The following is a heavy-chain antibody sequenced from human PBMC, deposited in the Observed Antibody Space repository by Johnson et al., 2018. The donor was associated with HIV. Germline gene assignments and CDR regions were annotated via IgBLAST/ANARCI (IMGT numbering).Heavy chain of an antibody. CDR1: GFTFNSYG. J-gene: IGHJ3*02. CDR2: ISYDGSTD. V-gene: IGHV3-30*03. Sequence: QVQLVESGGGVVQPGRSLRLSCAASGFTFNSYGMHWVRQAPGKGLEWVAFISYDGSTDYYADSVKGRFTISRDNSKNTLYLQMNSLRAEDTAVYYCARAEGEYDAFDIWGQGTMVTVSS. CDR3: ARAEGEYDAFDI. D-gene: IGHD2/OR15-2a*01.